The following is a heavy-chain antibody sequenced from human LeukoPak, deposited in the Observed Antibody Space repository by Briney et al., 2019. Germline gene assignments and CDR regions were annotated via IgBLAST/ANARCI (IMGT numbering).Heavy chain of an antibody. CDR3: ARDGWFGESYYFDY. Sequence: PGGSLRLSCAASGFTFSSYWMSWVRQAPGKGLEWVANIKQDRSEKYYVDSVKGRFTISRDNAKNSLYLQMNSLRAEDTAVYYCARDGWFGESYYFDYWGQGTLVTVSS. D-gene: IGHD3-10*01. J-gene: IGHJ4*02. CDR1: GFTFSSYW. V-gene: IGHV3-7*01. CDR2: IKQDRSEK.